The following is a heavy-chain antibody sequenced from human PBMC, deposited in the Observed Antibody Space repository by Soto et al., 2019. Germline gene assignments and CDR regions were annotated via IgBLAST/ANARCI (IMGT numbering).Heavy chain of an antibody. D-gene: IGHD3-10*01. J-gene: IGHJ4*02. Sequence: EVQPVESGGGLVQPGGSLRLSCAASGFTFSSYWMHWVRQAPGEGLVWVSIISTDGTVTYYADSVRGRFTISRDNAQNTLYLRMDSLRAEDTVMYYCARAFKDTGWGRGTLVTVSS. CDR2: ISTDGTVT. CDR1: GFTFSSYW. CDR3: ARAFKDTG. V-gene: IGHV3-74*01.